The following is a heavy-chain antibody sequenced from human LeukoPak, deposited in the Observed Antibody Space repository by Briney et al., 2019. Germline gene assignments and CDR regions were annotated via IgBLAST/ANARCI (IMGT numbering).Heavy chain of an antibody. J-gene: IGHJ4*02. CDR2: INPSGGST. V-gene: IGHV1-46*01. D-gene: IGHD2-21*02. CDR1: GYTFTSYY. CDR3: ARAPYCGGDCYEPGIDY. Sequence: ASVKVSCKPSGYTFTSYYIHWVRQAPGQGLEWVGIINPSGGSTSYAQKFQGRVTMTRDTSTSTVYMYLSSLRSEDTAVYYCARAPYCGGDCYEPGIDYWGQGTLVTVSS.